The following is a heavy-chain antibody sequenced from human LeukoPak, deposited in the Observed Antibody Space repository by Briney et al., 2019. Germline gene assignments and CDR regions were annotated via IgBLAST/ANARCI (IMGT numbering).Heavy chain of an antibody. CDR1: GGTFSSYA. CDR2: IIPIFGTA. V-gene: IGHV1-69*05. J-gene: IGHJ4*02. D-gene: IGHD2-15*01. Sequence: ASVKVSCKASGGTFSSYAISWVRQAPGQGLEWVGRIIPIFGTANYAQKFQGRVTITTDESTSTAYMELSSLRSEDTAVYYCARGAYCSGGSCYRPFDYWGQGTLVTVSS. CDR3: ARGAYCSGGSCYRPFDY.